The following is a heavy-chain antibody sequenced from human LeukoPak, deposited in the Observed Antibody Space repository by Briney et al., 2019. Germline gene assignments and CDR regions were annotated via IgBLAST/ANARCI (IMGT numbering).Heavy chain of an antibody. V-gene: IGHV3-15*07. CDR2: IKSKTDGGTT. CDR1: GFTFSNAW. J-gene: IGHJ4*02. Sequence: GGSLRLSCAASGFTFSNAWMNWVRQAPGKGLEWVGRIKSKTDGGTTDYAAPVKGRFTISRDDSKNTLYLQMNSLRAEDTAVYYCAKDQRDNILTTYPYIFWDYWGQGTLVTVSS. D-gene: IGHD3-9*01. CDR3: AKDQRDNILTTYPYIFWDY.